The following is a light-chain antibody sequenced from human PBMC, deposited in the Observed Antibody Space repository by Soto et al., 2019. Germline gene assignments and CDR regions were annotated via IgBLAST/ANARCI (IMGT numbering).Light chain of an antibody. V-gene: IGLV6-57*04. CDR3: QSYDSSTYV. CDR1: GGSIDSDY. CDR2: EDD. J-gene: IGLJ1*01. Sequence: NFMLTQPHSVSESPGKTVTISCTRSGGSIDSDYVQWYQQRPGIAPTTVIYEDDQRHSGVPDRFSGSSDSSSNSASLTISGLKTEDEADYYCQSYDSSTYVFGTGTKVNVL.